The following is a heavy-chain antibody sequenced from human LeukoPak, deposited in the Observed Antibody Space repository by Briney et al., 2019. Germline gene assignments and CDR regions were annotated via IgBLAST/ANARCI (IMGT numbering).Heavy chain of an antibody. CDR2: TSGSGGST. D-gene: IGHD2-15*01. V-gene: IGHV3-23*01. Sequence: GGSLRLSCAASGFTFSSYAVSWVRQAPGKGLECVSGTSGSGGSTYYAGSVKGRFTISRDNSKNTLYLQMNSLRVDRTAVYHRAKNGGSQCYSHLDSWGQGTLVTVSS. CDR3: AKNGGSQCYSHLDS. J-gene: IGHJ4*02. CDR1: GFTFSSYA.